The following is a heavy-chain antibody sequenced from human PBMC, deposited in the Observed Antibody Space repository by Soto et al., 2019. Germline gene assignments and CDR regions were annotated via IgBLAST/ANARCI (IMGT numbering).Heavy chain of an antibody. CDR1: GFTVSSNY. J-gene: IGHJ3*02. Sequence: GGSLRLSCAASGFTVSSNYMSWVRQAPGKGLEWVSVIYSGGSTYYADSVKGRFTISRDNSKNTLYLQMNSLRAEDTAVYYCARDLKYYYDSSGYCHDAFDIWGQGTMVTVSS. D-gene: IGHD3-22*01. CDR2: IYSGGST. CDR3: ARDLKYYYDSSGYCHDAFDI. V-gene: IGHV3-66*01.